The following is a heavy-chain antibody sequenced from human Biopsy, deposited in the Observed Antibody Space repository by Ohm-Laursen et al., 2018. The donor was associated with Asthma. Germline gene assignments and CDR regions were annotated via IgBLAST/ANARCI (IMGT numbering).Heavy chain of an antibody. Sequence: LRLSCTATGFTLSSYAIHWVSQAPGKGLEWVSVISSGGGTIDYADSVKGRFTISRNISTNTVYLQMDSLSADDTAVYYCARAYGGNFFSGAFDIWGQGTMVTVSS. CDR3: ARAYGGNFFSGAFDI. V-gene: IGHV3-23*01. D-gene: IGHD4-23*01. CDR1: GFTLSSYA. J-gene: IGHJ3*02. CDR2: ISSGGGTI.